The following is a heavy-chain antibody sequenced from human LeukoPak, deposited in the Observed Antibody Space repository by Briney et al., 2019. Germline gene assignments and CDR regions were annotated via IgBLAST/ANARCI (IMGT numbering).Heavy chain of an antibody. J-gene: IGHJ4*02. Sequence: GASVKVSCKASGYTFTSYGISWVRQAPGQGLEWMGWISAYNGNTNYAQKLQGRVTMTTDTSTSTAYMELSSLRSEDTAVYYCARADYYGSGSYYNLCDYWGQGTLVTVSS. CDR1: GYTFTSYG. CDR3: ARADYYGSGSYYNLCDY. CDR2: ISAYNGNT. D-gene: IGHD3-10*01. V-gene: IGHV1-18*01.